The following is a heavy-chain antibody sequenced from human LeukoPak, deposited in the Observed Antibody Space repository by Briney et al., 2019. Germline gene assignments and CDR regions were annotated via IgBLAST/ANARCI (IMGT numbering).Heavy chain of an antibody. Sequence: GGSLRLSCSASGFTFGDFAMTWVGQAPGKGLEWVGIGRAKAYGATKEYAASVKGRFTISRDDSKSVAYLQMDNLKTEDTGIYYCTRGSGRFEYWGQGTRVTVSS. V-gene: IGHV3-49*04. CDR3: TRGSGRFEY. J-gene: IGHJ4*02. CDR1: GFTFGDFA. CDR2: GRAKAYGATK. D-gene: IGHD2-15*01.